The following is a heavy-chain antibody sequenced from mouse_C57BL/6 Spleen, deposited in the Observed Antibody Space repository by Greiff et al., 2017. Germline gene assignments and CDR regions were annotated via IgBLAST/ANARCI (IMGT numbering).Heavy chain of an antibody. D-gene: IGHD1-1*01. J-gene: IGHJ2*01. CDR2: INPNNGGT. Sequence: VQLQQSGPELVKPGASVKISCKASGYTFTDYYMNWVKQSHGKSLEWIGDINPNNGGTSYNQKFKGKATLTVDKSSSTAYMELRSLTSEDSAVYYCASKDYYGSFDYWGQGTTLTVSS. CDR1: GYTFTDYY. CDR3: ASKDYYGSFDY. V-gene: IGHV1-26*01.